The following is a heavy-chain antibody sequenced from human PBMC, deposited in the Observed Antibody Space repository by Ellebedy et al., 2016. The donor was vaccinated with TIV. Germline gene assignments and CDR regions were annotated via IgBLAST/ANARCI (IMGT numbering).Heavy chain of an antibody. CDR1: GFTFSSYA. J-gene: IGHJ6*02. Sequence: GGSLRLXCAASGFTFSSYAMTWVRQAPGKGLEWVSSLSDSGGSTYYADSVKGRFTISRDNSKNTVYLQMNSLRAEDTAVYYCAKLGQLLEYYYYYGMDVWGQGTTVTVSS. CDR2: LSDSGGST. D-gene: IGHD2-2*01. V-gene: IGHV3-23*01. CDR3: AKLGQLLEYYYYYGMDV.